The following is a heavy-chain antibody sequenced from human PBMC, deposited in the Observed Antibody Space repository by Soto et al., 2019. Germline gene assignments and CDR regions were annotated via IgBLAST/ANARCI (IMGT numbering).Heavy chain of an antibody. V-gene: IGHV4-4*02. CDR2: ILHIVST. CDR1: GGSISTTNW. D-gene: IGHD3-22*01. J-gene: IGHJ5*02. CDR3: ASGFDSDGLYNGGHP. Sequence: VQLQESGPGLVKPSGTLSLTCTVAGGSISTTNWWSWVRQSPGKGLEWIGEILHIVSTNYNPSLKSRVTISLDKSKNQSSLRLSSVTAAYTAVYYCASGFDSDGLYNGGHPWGQGTLVSVSS.